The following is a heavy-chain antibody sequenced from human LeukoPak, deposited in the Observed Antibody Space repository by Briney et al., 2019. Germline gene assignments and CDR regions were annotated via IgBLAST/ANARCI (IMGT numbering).Heavy chain of an antibody. Sequence: GAALEISREGSGSSFTSYWIGGVRQLPGKGLGWMGIIYPGDSDTRYSPSFQGQVTISADKSISTAYPQWSSLKASDTAMYYCARHYDILTGPNHWGQGTLVTVSS. V-gene: IGHV5-51*01. CDR1: GSSFTSYW. CDR2: IYPGDSDT. D-gene: IGHD3-9*01. CDR3: ARHYDILTGPNH. J-gene: IGHJ4*02.